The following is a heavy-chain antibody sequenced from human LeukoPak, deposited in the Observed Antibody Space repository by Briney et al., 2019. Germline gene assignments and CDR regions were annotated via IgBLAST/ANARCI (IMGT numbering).Heavy chain of an antibody. CDR3: AREQEMATIDY. V-gene: IGHV3-7*01. CDR2: IKQDGSEK. Sequence: GGSPRLSCAASGFTFSSYWMSWVRQAPGKGLEWVANIKQDGSEKYYVDSVKGRFTISRDNAKNSLYLQMNSLRAEDTAVYYCAREQEMATIDYWGQGTLVTVSS. CDR1: GFTFSSYW. D-gene: IGHD5-24*01. J-gene: IGHJ4*02.